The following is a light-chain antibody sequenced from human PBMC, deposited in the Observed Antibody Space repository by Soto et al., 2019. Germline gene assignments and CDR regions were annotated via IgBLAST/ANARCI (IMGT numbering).Light chain of an antibody. CDR1: QSINSW. CDR3: QRYNAFSQT. V-gene: IGKV1-5*01. CDR2: DAS. J-gene: IGKJ1*01. Sequence: DIQMTQSPSTLSASVGDRVTITCRASQSINSWVAWFQQKPVKAPKVLIYDASTLESGVPSRFSCSGSGTEITLTIDSLQPDDVATEYCQRYNAFSQTFGQGPKVDI.